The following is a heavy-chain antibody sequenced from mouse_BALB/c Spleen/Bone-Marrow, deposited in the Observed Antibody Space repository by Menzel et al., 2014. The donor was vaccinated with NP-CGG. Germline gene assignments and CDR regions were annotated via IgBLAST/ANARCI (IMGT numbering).Heavy chain of an antibody. V-gene: IGHV1-14*01. Sequence: LVESGPELVKPGASAKMSCKASGYTFTSYVMHWVKQKPGQGLEWIGYINPYNDGTKYNEKFKGMATLTSDRSSSTAYMELSSLTSEDSAVYYCAKGGNYRYDFDYWGQGTTLTVSS. J-gene: IGHJ2*01. CDR1: GYTFTSYV. CDR2: INPYNDGT. D-gene: IGHD2-14*01. CDR3: AKGGNYRYDFDY.